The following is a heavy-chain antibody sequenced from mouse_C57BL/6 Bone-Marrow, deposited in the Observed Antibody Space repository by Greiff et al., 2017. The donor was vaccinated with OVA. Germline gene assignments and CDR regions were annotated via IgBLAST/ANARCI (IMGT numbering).Heavy chain of an antibody. Sequence: QVQLQQPGAELVKPGASVKMSCKASGYTFTSYWITWVKQRPGQGLEWIGDIYPGSGSTNYNEKFKSKATLTVDTSSSTAYMQLSSLTSEDSAVYYCARGTAQAKCLCAMDYWGQGTSVTVSS. J-gene: IGHJ4*01. V-gene: IGHV1-55*01. D-gene: IGHD3-2*02. CDR2: IYPGSGST. CDR1: GYTFTSYW. CDR3: ARGTAQAKCLCAMDY.